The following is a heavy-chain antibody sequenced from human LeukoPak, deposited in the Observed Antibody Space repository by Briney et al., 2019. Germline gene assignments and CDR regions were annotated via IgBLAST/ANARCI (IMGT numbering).Heavy chain of an antibody. V-gene: IGHV3-7*01. Sequence: PGGSLRLSCAASGFTFSSYWMSWVRQAPGKGLEWVANIKQDESEKYYVDSLKGRFTISRDNAKNSLYLQMNSLTAADTAVYYCARDKIEGPTKLDYWGQGILVTVSS. CDR2: IKQDESEK. J-gene: IGHJ4*02. D-gene: IGHD1-1*01. CDR3: ARDKIEGPTKLDY. CDR1: GFTFSSYW.